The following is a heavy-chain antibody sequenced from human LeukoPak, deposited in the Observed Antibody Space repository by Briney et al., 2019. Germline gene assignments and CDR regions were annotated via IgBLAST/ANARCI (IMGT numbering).Heavy chain of an antibody. Sequence: SQTLSLTCAISGDSVSSNSAAWNWIRQSPSRGLEWLGRTYYRSKWYNDYAVSVKSRITINPDTSKNQFSLQLNSVTPEDTAVYYCARDDEGGLWFGELGGKSSFDYWGQGTLVTVSS. D-gene: IGHD3-10*01. CDR3: ARDDEGGLWFGELGGKSSFDY. CDR2: TYYRSKWYN. V-gene: IGHV6-1*01. J-gene: IGHJ4*02. CDR1: GDSVSSNSAA.